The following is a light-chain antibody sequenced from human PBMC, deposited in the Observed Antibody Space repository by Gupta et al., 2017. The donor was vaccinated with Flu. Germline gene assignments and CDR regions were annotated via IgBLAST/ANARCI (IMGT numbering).Light chain of an antibody. CDR1: PSLVYKNGITY. V-gene: IGKV2-30*01. CDR2: EVS. CDR3: TRGKRPWT. J-gene: IGKJ1*01. Sequence: EVVMTQSPLSLGVTLGQPASISCRSSPSLVYKNGITYWNWFQQRPGHSQRRVIYEVSIRDAGARARFSGSGRLTNFTLESSPAEAEDVGVYYGTRGKRPWTFGQGTPVEI.